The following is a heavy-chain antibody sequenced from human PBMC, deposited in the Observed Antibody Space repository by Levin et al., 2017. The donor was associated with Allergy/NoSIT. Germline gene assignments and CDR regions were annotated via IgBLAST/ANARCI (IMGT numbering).Heavy chain of an antibody. CDR3: ARDFATMVVTDFYYYYGMDV. CDR1: GYTFSSYG. D-gene: IGHD4/OR15-4a*01. CDR2: ISGSNGYT. Sequence: ASVKVSCKASGYTFSSYGISWVRQAPGQGLEWMGWISGSNGYTKYTQKLQGRVTMTTDTSTSTAYMELRSLRSDDTAVYYCARDFATMVVTDFYYYYGMDVWGQGTTVTVSS. V-gene: IGHV1-18*01. J-gene: IGHJ6*02.